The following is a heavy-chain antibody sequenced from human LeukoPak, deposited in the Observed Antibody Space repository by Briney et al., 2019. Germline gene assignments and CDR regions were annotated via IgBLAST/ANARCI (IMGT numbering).Heavy chain of an antibody. J-gene: IGHJ4*02. V-gene: IGHV3-23*01. Sequence: GGSLRLSCAASGFTFSSYAMNWVRQAPGKGLEWVSGISGSGGSTYYADSVKGRFTISRDNSKNTLYLQMNSLRAEDTAVYYCARQWDYGSGSYDYWGQGNLVTVSS. CDR2: ISGSGGST. CDR3: ARQWDYGSGSYDY. D-gene: IGHD3-10*01. CDR1: GFTFSSYA.